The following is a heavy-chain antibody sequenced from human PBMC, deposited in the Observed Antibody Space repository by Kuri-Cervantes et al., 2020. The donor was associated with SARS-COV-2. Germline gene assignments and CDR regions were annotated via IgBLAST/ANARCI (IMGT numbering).Heavy chain of an antibody. Sequence: GESLKISCAASGFTFSSYAMHWVRQAPGKGLEWVAVISYDGSSKYYADSVKGRFTISRDNSKNTLYLQMNSLRAEDTAVYYCAREMRMGVAVREVGMDVWGQGTTVTVSS. CDR3: AREMRMGVAVREVGMDV. D-gene: IGHD2-15*01. CDR2: ISYDGSSK. CDR1: GFTFSSYA. J-gene: IGHJ6*02. V-gene: IGHV3-30-3*01.